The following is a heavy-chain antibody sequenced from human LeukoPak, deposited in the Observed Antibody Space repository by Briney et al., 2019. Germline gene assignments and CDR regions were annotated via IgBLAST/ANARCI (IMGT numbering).Heavy chain of an antibody. J-gene: IGHJ4*02. CDR1: GGSFSGYY. D-gene: IGHD3-3*02. Sequence: PSETLSLTCAVYGGSFSGYYWSWIRQPPGKGLEWIGEINHSGSTNYNPSLKSRVTISVDTSKNQFSLKLSSVTAADTAVYYSARVLELGSFDYWGQGTLVTVSS. CDR2: INHSGST. V-gene: IGHV4-34*01. CDR3: ARVLELGSFDY.